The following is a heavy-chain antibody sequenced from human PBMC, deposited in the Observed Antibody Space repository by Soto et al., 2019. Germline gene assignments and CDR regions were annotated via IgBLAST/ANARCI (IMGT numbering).Heavy chain of an antibody. V-gene: IGHV4-59*01. CDR1: GGSISSYD. J-gene: IGHJ4*02. Sequence: PSETLCLTCRVSGGSISSYDWSWIRQPPGKGLEWIGYIYYSGSTNYNPSLKSRVTISVDTSKNQFALKLSSVTAADTAVYYCARASGSGSYYFDYWGQGTQVTVSS. D-gene: IGHD3-10*01. CDR2: IYYSGST. CDR3: ARASGSGSYYFDY.